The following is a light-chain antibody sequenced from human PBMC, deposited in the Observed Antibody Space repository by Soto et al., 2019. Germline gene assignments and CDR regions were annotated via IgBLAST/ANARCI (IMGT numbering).Light chain of an antibody. CDR2: WAS. V-gene: IGKV4-1*01. J-gene: IGKJ1*01. Sequence: DIVMTQSPDSLAVSLGERATINCKSSQSVLYSSNNKNHLAWYQQKPGQPPKLLIYWASTRESGVPDRFSGSGSGTDFTLTISSLQAEDVAFYYCQQYYSVPWTFGQGTKVEIK. CDR1: QSVLYSSNNKNH. CDR3: QQYYSVPWT.